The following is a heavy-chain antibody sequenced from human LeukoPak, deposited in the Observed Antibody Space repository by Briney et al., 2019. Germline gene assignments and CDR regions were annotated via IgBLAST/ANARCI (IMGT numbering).Heavy chain of an antibody. J-gene: IGHJ3*02. Sequence: SQTLSLTCTVSGGSISGGLYYWTWIRHHPEKGLEWVGYIFYTGTTFYKPSLKSRVAISVDTSKNQFSLELSSVTAADSAVYYCARDSGLSAFDIWGQGTMVTVSS. CDR2: IFYTGTT. CDR3: ARDSGLSAFDI. D-gene: IGHD5-12*01. CDR1: GGSISGGLYY. V-gene: IGHV4-31*03.